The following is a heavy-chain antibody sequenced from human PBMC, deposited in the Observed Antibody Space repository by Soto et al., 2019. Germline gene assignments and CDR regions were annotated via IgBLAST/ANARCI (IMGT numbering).Heavy chain of an antibody. J-gene: IGHJ4*02. CDR1: GFTFSSYD. Sequence: EVQLAESGGGMFQPGGSLRLSCVASGFTFSSYDRHWVRQAPGKGLEYVSSISSNGGTTYYGNSVKGRFTISRDNSKNTLYLQMGSLRAEDMAVYYCVRRVSGNYDYWGQGTLVTVSS. CDR3: VRRVSGNYDY. D-gene: IGHD1-7*01. CDR2: ISSNGGTT. V-gene: IGHV3-64*01.